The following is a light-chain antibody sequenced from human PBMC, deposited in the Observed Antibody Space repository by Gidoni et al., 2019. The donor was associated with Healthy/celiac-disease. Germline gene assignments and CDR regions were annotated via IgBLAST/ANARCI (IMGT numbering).Light chain of an antibody. V-gene: IGKV1-5*03. J-gene: IGKJ4*01. CDR1: QSISSW. CDR2: KAS. Sequence: DIQRTQSPSTLSASVGDRVTITCRASQSISSWLAWYQQKPGKAPKLLIYKASSLESGVPSRFSGSGSGTEFTLTISSLQPDDFATYYCQQYNSYLFXGXTKVEIK. CDR3: QQYNSYL.